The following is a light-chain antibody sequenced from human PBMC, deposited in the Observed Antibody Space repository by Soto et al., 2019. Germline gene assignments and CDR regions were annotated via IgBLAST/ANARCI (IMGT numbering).Light chain of an antibody. CDR1: QSVRNY. Sequence: IVLTQSPGTMSLSPGERATLSCRASQSVRNYLAWYQQRPGQVPRLLIYDASNRATGIPARFSGSGSGTDFSLTISSLEPEDFAVYYCQQRSNWPWTFGQGTKVEIK. CDR3: QQRSNWPWT. J-gene: IGKJ1*01. CDR2: DAS. V-gene: IGKV3-11*01.